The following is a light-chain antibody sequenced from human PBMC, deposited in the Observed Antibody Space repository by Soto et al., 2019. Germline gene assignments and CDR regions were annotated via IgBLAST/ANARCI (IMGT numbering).Light chain of an antibody. CDR2: DAS. CDR3: QQYTSDSWT. Sequence: DIQMTQSPSTLSASVGDTVTVTCRASQSVSGWLAWYQQKPGEAPKIXIYDASALQRGVPSRFSGSGSGTKFTLTISSLQPDDFETYDCQQYTSDSWTFGQGTKVDIK. J-gene: IGKJ1*01. CDR1: QSVSGW. V-gene: IGKV1-5*01.